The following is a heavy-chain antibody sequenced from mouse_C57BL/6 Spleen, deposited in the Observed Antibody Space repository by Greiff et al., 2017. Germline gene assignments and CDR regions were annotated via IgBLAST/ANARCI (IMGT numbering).Heavy chain of an antibody. CDR3: ARGDGTYYFDY. V-gene: IGHV1-82*01. CDR2: IYPGDGDT. D-gene: IGHD4-1*01. CDR1: GYAFSSSW. Sequence: QVQLKESGPELVKPGASVKISCKASGYAFSSSWMNWVKQRPGKGLEWIGRIYPGDGDTNYNGKFKGKATLTADKSSSTAYMQLSSLTSEDSAVYFCARGDGTYYFDYWGQGTTLTVSS. J-gene: IGHJ2*01.